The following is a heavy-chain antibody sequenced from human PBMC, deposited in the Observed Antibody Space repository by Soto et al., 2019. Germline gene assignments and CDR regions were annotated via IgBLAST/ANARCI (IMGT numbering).Heavy chain of an antibody. CDR3: ARALIYSSGYNYFDY. CDR2: IYYSGST. V-gene: IGHV4-59*01. Sequence: PSETLSLTCTVSGGSISSYYWSWIRQPPGKGLEWIGYIYYSGSTNYNPSLKSRVTISVDTSKNQFSLKLSSVTAADTAVYYCARALIYSSGYNYFDYWGQGTLVTVSS. CDR1: GGSISSYY. J-gene: IGHJ4*02. D-gene: IGHD3-22*01.